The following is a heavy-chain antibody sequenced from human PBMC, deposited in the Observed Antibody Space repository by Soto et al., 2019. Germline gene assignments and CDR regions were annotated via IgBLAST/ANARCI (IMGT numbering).Heavy chain of an antibody. V-gene: IGHV3-23*01. CDR2: IISSGGGT. D-gene: IGHD5-18*01. CDR1: GFTFSNYA. CDR3: ARDGLGAYSYGAYYFDY. Sequence: EVQLLESGGGLVQPGGSLRLSCAASGFTFSNYAMSWVRQAPGKGLEWVSTIISSGGGTYSADSVKGRFTISRDNSKNTLYLQMNRTTAEATAVYYCARDGLGAYSYGAYYFDYWGPGTLVTVSS. J-gene: IGHJ4*02.